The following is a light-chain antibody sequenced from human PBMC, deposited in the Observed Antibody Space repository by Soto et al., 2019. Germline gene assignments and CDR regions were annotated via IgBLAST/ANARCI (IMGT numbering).Light chain of an antibody. V-gene: IGKV1-5*03. J-gene: IGKJ1*01. CDR2: KAS. Sequence: DIQMTQSPSTLSASVGDRVTITCRASQSISRWLAWYQQKPGKAPNLLIYKASTLQSGVPSRFSGGGSGTEFTLTISSLQPDDCGTYYCQQYNDRWTLGQGTKVEIK. CDR3: QQYNDRWT. CDR1: QSISRW.